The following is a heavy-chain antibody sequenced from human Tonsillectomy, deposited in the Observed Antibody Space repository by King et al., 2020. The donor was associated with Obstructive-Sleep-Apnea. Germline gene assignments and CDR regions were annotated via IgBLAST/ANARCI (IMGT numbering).Heavy chain of an antibody. CDR2: ISWDSGSI. V-gene: IGHV3-9*01. Sequence: VQLVESGGGLVQPGRSLRLSCAASGFTFDDYAMHWVRQAPGKGLEWVSGISWDSGSIGYGDSVKGRFTISRDNAKNSLYLQMKSLRAEDTALYYCAKDRSGWYRRYFHHWGQGTLVTVSS. D-gene: IGHD6-19*01. CDR3: AKDRSGWYRRYFHH. CDR1: GFTFDDYA. J-gene: IGHJ1*01.